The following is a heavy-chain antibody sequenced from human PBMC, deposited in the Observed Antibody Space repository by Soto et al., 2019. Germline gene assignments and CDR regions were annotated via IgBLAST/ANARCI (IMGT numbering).Heavy chain of an antibody. CDR3: AGAGYYFDD. J-gene: IGHJ4*02. Sequence: EVQLVESGGGLVQPGGSLRLSCAASVVTFSDYSINWVRQAPGKGLEWVSYISSGSSIIYYADSVKGRFTISRDNAKNSLYLQTNSLRDEDTAVYYCAGAGYYFDDWGQGTLVTVSS. CDR1: VVTFSDYS. D-gene: IGHD6-13*01. CDR2: ISSGSSII. V-gene: IGHV3-48*02.